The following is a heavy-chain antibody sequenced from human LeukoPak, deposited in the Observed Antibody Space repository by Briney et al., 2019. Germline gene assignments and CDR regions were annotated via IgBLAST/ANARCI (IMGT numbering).Heavy chain of an antibody. CDR2: IYHSGST. D-gene: IGHD3-22*01. CDR3: ARDHYYDSSGPRLS. Sequence: SGTLSLTCAVSGGSISSSNWWSWVRQPPGKGLEWIGEIYHSGSTNYNPSLKSRVTISVDKSKNQFSLKLSSVTAADTAVYYCARDHYYDSSGPRLSWGQGTLVTVSS. J-gene: IGHJ4*02. CDR1: GGSISSSNW. V-gene: IGHV4-4*02.